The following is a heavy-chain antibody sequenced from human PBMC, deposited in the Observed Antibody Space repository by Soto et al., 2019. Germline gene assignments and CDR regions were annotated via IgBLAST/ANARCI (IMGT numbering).Heavy chain of an antibody. V-gene: IGHV3-30*18. CDR2: ISYDGSSE. CDR3: VNGWQLFNH. D-gene: IGHD1-1*01. CDR1: GLTFSSYG. Sequence: QVQLVESGGGVVQPGRSLRLSCAASGLTFSSYGMHWVRQAPGKGLEWVALISYDGSSEYYADSVKGRFTISRDNSKDTLYLQMNSLKTKDAAVYYCVNGWQLFNHWGQGTLVTVSS. J-gene: IGHJ4*02.